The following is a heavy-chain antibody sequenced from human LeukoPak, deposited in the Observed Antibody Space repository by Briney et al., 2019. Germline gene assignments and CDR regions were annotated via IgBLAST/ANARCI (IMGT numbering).Heavy chain of an antibody. CDR3: AKDRWGGDGDLGDMDV. Sequence: ASVKVSCKASRYTFTSYGISWGQQAPGQGLEWMGWTSAYNGNTNYAQKLQGRVTMTTDTSTSTAYMELRSLRSDDTAVYYCAKDRWGGDGDLGDMDVWGQGTTVTVSS. J-gene: IGHJ6*02. CDR1: RYTFTSYG. D-gene: IGHD4-17*01. CDR2: TSAYNGNT. V-gene: IGHV1-18*01.